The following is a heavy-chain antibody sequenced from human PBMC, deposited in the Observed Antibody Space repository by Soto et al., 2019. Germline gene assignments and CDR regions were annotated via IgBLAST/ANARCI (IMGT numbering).Heavy chain of an antibody. V-gene: IGHV3-30*18. D-gene: IGHD1-1*01. J-gene: IGHJ6*02. Sequence: PGGSLRLACAAYGITFSSYGMHWVRQAPGKRLEWVTVISYYXSNTYYAGYVKGRFTISRDKSKNTMYLQMESLRAEDTAVYYCGKGPTGYYYGMDFLAQGSTVTVSS. CDR2: ISYYXSNT. CDR1: GITFSSYG. CDR3: GKGPTGYYYGMDF.